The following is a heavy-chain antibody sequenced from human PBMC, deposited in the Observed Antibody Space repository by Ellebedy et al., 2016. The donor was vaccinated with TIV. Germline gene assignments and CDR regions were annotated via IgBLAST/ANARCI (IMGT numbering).Heavy chain of an antibody. CDR3: ARFRPHCSSNSCYLNAFEW. CDR2: INDSGIT. J-gene: IGHJ3*01. CDR1: GGSSSGYY. D-gene: IGHD2-2*01. Sequence: SETLSLXXAVYGGSSSGYYWSWFRQPPGKGLEWIGEINDSGITKYNPSLKSRVTISVDTSKNQSSLKLNSVTAADTAVYHCARFRPHCSSNSCYLNAFEWWGQGTMVTVSS. V-gene: IGHV4-34*01.